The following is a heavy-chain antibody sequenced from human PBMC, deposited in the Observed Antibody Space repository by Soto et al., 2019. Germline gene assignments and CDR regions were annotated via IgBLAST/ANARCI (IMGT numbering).Heavy chain of an antibody. V-gene: IGHV4-4*02. Sequence: SETLSLTCAVSGGSISSSNWWSWVRPPPGKGLEWIGEIYHSGSTNYNPSLKSRVTISVDKSKNQFSLKLSSVTAADTAVYYCASLHNKAVAGQIDYWGQGTLVTVSS. D-gene: IGHD6-19*01. J-gene: IGHJ4*02. CDR2: IYHSGST. CDR1: GGSISSSNW. CDR3: ASLHNKAVAGQIDY.